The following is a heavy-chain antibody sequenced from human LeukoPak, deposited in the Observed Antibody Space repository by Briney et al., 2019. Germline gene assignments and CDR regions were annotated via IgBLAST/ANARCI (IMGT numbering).Heavy chain of an antibody. J-gene: IGHJ1*01. V-gene: IGHV3-23*01. CDR2: ISGSAGST. CDR3: AKEIYGDSTGGRFQH. CDR1: GFTFRSYA. Sequence: GGSLRLSCAASGFTFRSYAMSWVRQAPGKGLEWASVISGSAGSTYYADSVKGRFTISRDNSKNTLYLQMNSLRAEDTAVYYCAKEIYGDSTGGRFQHWGQGTLVTVSS. D-gene: IGHD4-17*01.